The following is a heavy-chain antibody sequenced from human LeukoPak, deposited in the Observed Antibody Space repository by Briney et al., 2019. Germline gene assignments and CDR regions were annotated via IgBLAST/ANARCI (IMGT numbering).Heavy chain of an antibody. V-gene: IGHV3-23*01. Sequence: RPGGSLRLSCAASGFPFSSHVMSWVRQPPGKGLEWVAAISNGKTYYADSVRGRFAISRDDSTNTVYLHMNSLRDEDTALYHCVREAGYCAPVCVKTNWFDPWGQGTLVTVSS. CDR1: GFPFSSHV. J-gene: IGHJ5*02. D-gene: IGHD2-15*01. CDR3: VREAGYCAPVCVKTNWFDP. CDR2: ISNGKT.